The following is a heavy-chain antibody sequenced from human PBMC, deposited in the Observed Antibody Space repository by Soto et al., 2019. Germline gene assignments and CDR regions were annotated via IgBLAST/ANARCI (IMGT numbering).Heavy chain of an antibody. D-gene: IGHD4-4*01. J-gene: IGHJ4*02. CDR2: IRSKANSYAT. Sequence: GGSLRLSCAASGFTFSDSAMHWVRQASGKGLEWVGRIRSKANSYATAYAASVKGRFTISRDDSKNTAYLQMNSLKTEDTVVYYCTRLETTLSDYWGQGTLVTVSS. V-gene: IGHV3-73*01. CDR1: GFTFSDSA. CDR3: TRLETTLSDY.